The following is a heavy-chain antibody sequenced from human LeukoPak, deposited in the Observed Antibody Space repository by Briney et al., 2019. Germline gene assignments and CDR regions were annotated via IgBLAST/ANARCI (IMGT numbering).Heavy chain of an antibody. CDR3: ARGLGGYFDWLLPYFDY. CDR2: IYYSGST. Sequence: PSETLSLTCTVSGDSISNYYWSWIRQPPGKGLEWIGYIYYSGSTNYNPSLKSRVTISVDTSKNQFSLKLSSVTAADTAVYYCARGLGGYFDWLLPYFDYWGQGTLVTVSS. J-gene: IGHJ4*02. V-gene: IGHV4-59*01. CDR1: GDSISNYY. D-gene: IGHD3-9*01.